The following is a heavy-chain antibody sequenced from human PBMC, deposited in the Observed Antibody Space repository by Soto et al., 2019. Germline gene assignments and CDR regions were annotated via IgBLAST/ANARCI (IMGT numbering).Heavy chain of an antibody. CDR3: ASSVPALYGMDV. CDR1: GFTFSSYA. CDR2: ISYDGSNK. V-gene: IGHV3-30-3*01. D-gene: IGHD2-2*01. J-gene: IGHJ6*02. Sequence: QVQLVESGGGVVQPGRSLRLSCAASGFTFSSYAMHWVRQAPGKGLEWVAVISYDGSNKYYADSVKGRFTISRDNSKNALYLQMNSLRAEDTAVYYCASSVPALYGMDVWGQGTTVTVSS.